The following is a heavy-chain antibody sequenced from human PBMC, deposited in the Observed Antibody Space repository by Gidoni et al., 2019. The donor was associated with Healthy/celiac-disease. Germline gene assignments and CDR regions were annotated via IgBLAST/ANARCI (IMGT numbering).Heavy chain of an antibody. CDR3: ARDLPSRGGWSEDY. Sequence: EVQLVESGGGLVQPGGSLRLSCAASGFTFSSYSMNCVRQAPGKGLEWVSYISSSSSTIYYADSVKGRFTISRDNAKNSLYLQMNSLRAEDTAVYYCARDLPSRGGWSEDYWGQGTLVTVSS. CDR1: GFTFSSYS. CDR2: ISSSSSTI. D-gene: IGHD6-19*01. V-gene: IGHV3-48*01. J-gene: IGHJ4*02.